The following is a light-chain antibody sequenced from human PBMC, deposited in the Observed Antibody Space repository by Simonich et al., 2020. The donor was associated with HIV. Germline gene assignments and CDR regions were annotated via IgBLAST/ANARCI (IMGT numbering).Light chain of an antibody. J-gene: IGLJ3*02. CDR3: QSYDSSNQV. Sequence: NFMLTQPHYVSESPGKTVTIYCTRSSGSIASNYVQCYQQRPGSAPTTVINEDNQRPSGVPNRFSGSIDSSSNSASLTISGLKTEDEADYYCQSYDSSNQVFGGGTKLTVL. V-gene: IGLV6-57*03. CDR1: SGSIASNY. CDR2: EDN.